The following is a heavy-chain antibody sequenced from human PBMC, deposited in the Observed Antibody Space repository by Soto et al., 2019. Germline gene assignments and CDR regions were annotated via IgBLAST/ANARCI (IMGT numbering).Heavy chain of an antibody. CDR1: GFSFSGKNY. CDR2: LYSSDGT. D-gene: IGHD1-1*01. Sequence: GGSRRLSCAASGFSFSGKNYLTWVRQAPGKGLEWVSALYSSDGTYYADSVKGRFSVSRDNSKNTFYLQLHSLRPENTALYFCATWLEREHASDAWGLGNMVSVSA. CDR3: ATWLEREHASDA. V-gene: IGHV3-53*01. J-gene: IGHJ4*02.